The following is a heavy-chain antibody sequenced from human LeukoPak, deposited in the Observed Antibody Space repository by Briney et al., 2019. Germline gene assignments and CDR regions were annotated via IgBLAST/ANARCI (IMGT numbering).Heavy chain of an antibody. J-gene: IGHJ4*02. V-gene: IGHV4-39*01. Sequence: SETLSLTCTVSGGSISSSSYYWGWIRQPPGKGLEWIGSIYYSGSTYYNPSLKSRVTISVDTSKNQFSLKLSSVTAADTAVYYCARRKDYSTSSHFDYWGQGTLVTVSS. CDR1: GGSISSSSYY. CDR3: ARRKDYSTSSHFDY. CDR2: IYYSGST. D-gene: IGHD4-11*01.